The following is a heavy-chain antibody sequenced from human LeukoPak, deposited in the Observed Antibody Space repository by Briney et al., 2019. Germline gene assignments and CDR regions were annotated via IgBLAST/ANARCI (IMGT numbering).Heavy chain of an antibody. D-gene: IGHD5-12*01. CDR1: GGSISRPGYF. Sequence: ETLSLTCTVSGGSISRPGYFWGWIRQLPGKGLEWVSVLIGSSGSTDYADSVKGRFTISRDISKNTLFLQMNSLRAEDTAMYYCAKGAYDYIEIAYFDSWGQGTLVTVSS. CDR2: LIGSSGST. CDR3: AKGAYDYIEIAYFDS. J-gene: IGHJ4*02. V-gene: IGHV3-23*01.